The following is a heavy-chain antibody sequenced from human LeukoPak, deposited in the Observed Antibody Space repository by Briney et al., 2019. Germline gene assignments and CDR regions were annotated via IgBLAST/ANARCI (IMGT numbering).Heavy chain of an antibody. CDR3: ARGNHVVPAALSGGFDY. V-gene: IGHV3-21*01. CDR1: GFTFSSYS. CDR2: ISSSSSYI. Sequence: GGSLRLSCAASGFTFSSYSMNWVRQAPGKGLEWVSSISSSSSYIYYADSVKGRFTISRDNAKNSLYLQMNSLGAEDTAVYYCARGNHVVPAALSGGFDYWGQGTLVTVSS. J-gene: IGHJ4*02. D-gene: IGHD2-2*01.